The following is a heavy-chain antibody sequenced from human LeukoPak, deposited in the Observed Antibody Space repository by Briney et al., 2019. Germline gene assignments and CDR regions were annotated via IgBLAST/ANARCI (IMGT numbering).Heavy chain of an antibody. CDR2: MNPNSGNT. CDR3: ARDLEMATAFDY. Sequence: ASVKVSCKASGYTFTGYYMHWVRQAPGQGLEWMGWMNPNSGNTGYAQKFQGRVTMTRNTSISTAYMELSSLRSEDTAVYYCARDLEMATAFDYWGQGTLVTVSS. CDR1: GYTFTGYY. J-gene: IGHJ4*02. D-gene: IGHD5-24*01. V-gene: IGHV1-8*02.